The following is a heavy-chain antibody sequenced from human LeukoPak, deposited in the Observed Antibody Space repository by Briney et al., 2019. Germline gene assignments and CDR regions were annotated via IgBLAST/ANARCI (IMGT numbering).Heavy chain of an antibody. CDR1: GFTFSSYS. V-gene: IGHV3-48*01. Sequence: GGSLRLSCAASGFTFSSYSMNWVRQAPGKGLEWVSYISSSSSTIYYADSVKGRFTISRDNAKNSLYLQMNSLRAEDTAVYYCARDFIAARHDYWGQGTLVTVST. CDR3: ARDFIAARHDY. CDR2: ISSSSSTI. J-gene: IGHJ4*02. D-gene: IGHD6-6*01.